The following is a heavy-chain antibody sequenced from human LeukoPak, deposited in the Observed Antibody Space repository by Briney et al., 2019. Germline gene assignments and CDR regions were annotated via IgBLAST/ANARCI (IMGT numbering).Heavy chain of an antibody. J-gene: IGHJ4*02. V-gene: IGHV1-2*02. D-gene: IGHD4-17*01. CDR3: ARAAVTTSPYFDY. CDR2: VNPNGGAT. Sequence: ASVKVSCKASGYTFTGYYMHWVRQAPGQGLEWMGWVNPNGGATNYEQKFQGRVTMTRDTSISPAYMELSRLRSDDTAVYYCARAAVTTSPYFDYWGQGTLV. CDR1: GYTFTGYY.